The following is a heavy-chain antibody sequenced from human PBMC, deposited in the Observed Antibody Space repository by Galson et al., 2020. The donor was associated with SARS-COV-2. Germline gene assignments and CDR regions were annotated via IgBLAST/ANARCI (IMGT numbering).Heavy chain of an antibody. V-gene: IGHV5-51*01. D-gene: IGHD3-22*01. Sequence: GESLKISCKGSGYSFTSYWIGRVRQMPGKGLEWMGIIYPGDSDTRYSPSFQGQVTISADKSISTAYLQWSRLKASDTAMYYCARLSSGYSGYYYYGMDVWGQGATVTVSS. CDR2: IYPGDSDT. CDR3: ARLSSGYSGYYYYGMDV. J-gene: IGHJ6*01. CDR1: GYSFTSYW.